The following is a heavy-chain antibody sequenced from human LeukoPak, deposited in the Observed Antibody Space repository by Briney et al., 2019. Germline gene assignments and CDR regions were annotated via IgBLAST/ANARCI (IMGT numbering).Heavy chain of an antibody. J-gene: IGHJ4*02. CDR1: GFTFSNYW. V-gene: IGHV3-7*03. CDR3: AREQRTFDY. Sequence: PGGVLRLSCVASGFTFSNYWMKWVRQAPGKGLEWVANIKPDGGEQYYVDSVKGRFTISRDNADNSLYLQLSSLRAEDTAVYYCAREQRTFDYWGQGILVTVSS. D-gene: IGHD5-24*01. CDR2: IKPDGGEQ.